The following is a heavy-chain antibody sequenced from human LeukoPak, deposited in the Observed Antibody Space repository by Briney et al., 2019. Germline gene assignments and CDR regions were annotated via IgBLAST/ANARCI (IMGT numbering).Heavy chain of an antibody. Sequence: PGGSLRLSCAASGFTFSSYAMHWVRQAPGKGLEWVAVISYDGSNKYYADSVKGRFTISRDYSKNTLYLQMNSLRAEDTAVYYCARDVSPSYCTNGVCYYYYYYGMDVWGQGTTVTVSS. V-gene: IGHV3-30*04. CDR1: GFTFSSYA. CDR3: ARDVSPSYCTNGVCYYYYYYGMDV. J-gene: IGHJ6*02. CDR2: ISYDGSNK. D-gene: IGHD2-8*01.